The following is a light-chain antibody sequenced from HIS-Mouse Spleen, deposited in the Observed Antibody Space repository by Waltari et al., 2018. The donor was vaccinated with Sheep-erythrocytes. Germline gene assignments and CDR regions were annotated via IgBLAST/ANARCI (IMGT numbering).Light chain of an antibody. CDR1: SSDVGGYNY. V-gene: IGLV2-11*01. Sequence: QSALTQPRSVSGSPGQSVTISCTGTSSDVGGYNYVSWYQHHPGKAPKLMIYDVSKRPSGVPDRFSGSKSGTSASLAISGLQSEDEADYYCAAWDDSLNGYVFGTGTKVTVL. CDR2: DVS. J-gene: IGLJ1*01. CDR3: AAWDDSLNGYV.